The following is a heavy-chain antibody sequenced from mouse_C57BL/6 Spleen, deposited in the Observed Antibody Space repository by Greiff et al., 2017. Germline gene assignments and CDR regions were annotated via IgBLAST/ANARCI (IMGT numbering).Heavy chain of an antibody. J-gene: IGHJ1*03. D-gene: IGHD1-1*01. CDR1: GFNIKNTY. CDR3: AHHYYGSSYRDWYFDG. Sequence: EVQLQQSVAELVRPGASVKLSCTASGFNIKNTYMHWVKQRPEQGLEWIGRIDPANGNTKYAPKFQGKATITADTSSNTAYLQLSSLTSEDTAIYYCAHHYYGSSYRDWYFDGWGTGTTVTVSS. V-gene: IGHV14-3*01. CDR2: IDPANGNT.